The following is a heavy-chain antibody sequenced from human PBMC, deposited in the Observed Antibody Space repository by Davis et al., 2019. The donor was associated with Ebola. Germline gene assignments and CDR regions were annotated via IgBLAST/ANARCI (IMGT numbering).Heavy chain of an antibody. J-gene: IGHJ4*02. D-gene: IGHD2-2*01. Sequence: GESLKISCAASGFTFSSYAMSWVRQAPGKGLEWVSGISGSGGGTFYADSVKGRFTISRDNSKNTLYLQMNRLRAEDTAVYYCAKEGHLLSSDTPPYYFDYWGQGTLVTVSS. CDR2: ISGSGGGT. V-gene: IGHV3-23*01. CDR1: GFTFSSYA. CDR3: AKEGHLLSSDTPPYYFDY.